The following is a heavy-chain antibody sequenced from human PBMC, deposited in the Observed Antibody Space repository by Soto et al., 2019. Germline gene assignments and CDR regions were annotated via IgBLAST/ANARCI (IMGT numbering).Heavy chain of an antibody. D-gene: IGHD3-10*01. CDR1: GYTFTGYY. CDR3: ARVGFPRYFSGHFDY. CDR2: INPNSGGT. Sequence: ASVKVSCKASGYTFTGYYMHGVRQAPGQGLEWMGWINPNSGGTNYAQKFQGWVTMTRDTSISTAYMELSRLRSDDTAVYYCARVGFPRYFSGHFDYWGQGPLVTVSS. V-gene: IGHV1-2*04. J-gene: IGHJ4*02.